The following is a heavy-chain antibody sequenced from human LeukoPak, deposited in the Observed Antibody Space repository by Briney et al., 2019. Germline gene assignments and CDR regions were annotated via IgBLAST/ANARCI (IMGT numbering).Heavy chain of an antibody. CDR2: IYPGDSDT. CDR3: ARSNRSSWYLVSDY. D-gene: IGHD6-13*01. V-gene: IGHV5-51*01. CDR1: GYSFTTYW. J-gene: IGHJ4*02. Sequence: GESLKISCKVSGYSFTTYWIGWVRQMPGKGLEWMGIIYPGDSDTRYTPSFQGQVTISADKSISTAYLQWSSLKASDTAMYYCARSNRSSWYLVSDYWGQGTLVTVSS.